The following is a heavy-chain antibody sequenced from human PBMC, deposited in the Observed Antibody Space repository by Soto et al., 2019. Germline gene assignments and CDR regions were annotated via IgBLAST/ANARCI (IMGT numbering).Heavy chain of an antibody. CDR2: IYYSGST. V-gene: IGHV4-39*01. Sequence: SETLSLTCTVSGGSISSSSYYWGWTRQPPGKGLEWIGSIYYSGSTYYNPSLKSRVTISVDTSKNQFSLKLSSVTAADTAVYYCARLLTDIVVVVAAKSHWFDPWGQGTLVTVSS. CDR1: GGSISSSSYY. CDR3: ARLLTDIVVVVAAKSHWFDP. J-gene: IGHJ5*02. D-gene: IGHD2-15*01.